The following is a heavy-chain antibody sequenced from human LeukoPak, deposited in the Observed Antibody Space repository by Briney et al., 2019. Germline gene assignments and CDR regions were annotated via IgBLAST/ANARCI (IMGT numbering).Heavy chain of an antibody. CDR2: IYYSGST. Sequence: SETLSLTCTVSGGSISSYYWSWIRQPPGKGLDWIGYIYYSGSTNYNPSLKRRVNISVDTSKNQFSLKPSSVTAADTAVYYCARTAFEEYYYDSSGYYYVDYWGQGTLVTVSS. J-gene: IGHJ4*02. D-gene: IGHD3-22*01. CDR1: GGSISSYY. V-gene: IGHV4-59*01. CDR3: ARTAFEEYYYDSSGYYYVDY.